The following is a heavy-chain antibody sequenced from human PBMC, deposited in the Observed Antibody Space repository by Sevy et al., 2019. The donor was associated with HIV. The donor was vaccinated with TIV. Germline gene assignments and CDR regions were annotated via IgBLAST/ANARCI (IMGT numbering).Heavy chain of an antibody. J-gene: IGHJ4*02. V-gene: IGHV1-18*01. CDR3: ARVPTYYYGSATYFDY. CDR2: IGIYNGNA. Sequence: ASVKVSCKASGYTFASNGISWVRQAPGQGLEWMGWIGIYNGNAKSAQKFQGRVTMTTDTSTSTAYMELGSLRSDDTAVDYCARVPTYYYGSATYFDYWGQGTLVTVSS. CDR1: GYTFASNG. D-gene: IGHD3-10*01.